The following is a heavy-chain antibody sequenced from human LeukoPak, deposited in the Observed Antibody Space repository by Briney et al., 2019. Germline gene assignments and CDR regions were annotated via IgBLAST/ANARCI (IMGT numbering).Heavy chain of an antibody. D-gene: IGHD3-10*01. Sequence: GGSLRLSCAASGFTFSRHWMTWVRQAPGKGLEWVANIKHDGSEKNYVDSVKGRFTISRDNAKNSLSLQMNNLRVEDTAVYYCARAGSHWHYVYWGQGTLVTVSS. V-gene: IGHV3-7*01. CDR1: GFTFSRHW. J-gene: IGHJ4*02. CDR3: ARAGSHWHYVY. CDR2: IKHDGSEK.